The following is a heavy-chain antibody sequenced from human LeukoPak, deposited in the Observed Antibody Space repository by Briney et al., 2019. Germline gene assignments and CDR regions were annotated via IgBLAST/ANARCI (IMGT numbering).Heavy chain of an antibody. CDR2: ISSSGSTI. J-gene: IGHJ3*02. Sequence: GGSLRLSCAASGFTFSSYEMNWVRQAPGKGLVWVSYISSSGSTIYYADSVKGRFTISRDNAKNSLYLQMNSLRAEDTAVYYCARDPQYCGGDCYSADAFDIWGQGTMVTVSS. V-gene: IGHV3-48*03. D-gene: IGHD2-21*02. CDR3: ARDPQYCGGDCYSADAFDI. CDR1: GFTFSSYE.